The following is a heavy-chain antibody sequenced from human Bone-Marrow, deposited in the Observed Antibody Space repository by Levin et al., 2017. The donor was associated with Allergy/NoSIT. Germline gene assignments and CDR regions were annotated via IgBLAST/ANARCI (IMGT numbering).Heavy chain of an antibody. J-gene: IGHJ5*02. CDR1: DFSLTTPGES. V-gene: IGHV2-5*02. CDR2: VYWDDSK. D-gene: IGHD3-16*01. CDR3: FRGQTGGFFDT. Sequence: KPSGPTLVKPTQTLTLTCAFGDFSLTTPGESVGWVRQPPGKALEWLALVYWDDSKRFSPSLQNRVNITKDSAGDQVILTVTTLDPVDTGTYFCFRGQTGGFFDTWGPGILVTVSS.